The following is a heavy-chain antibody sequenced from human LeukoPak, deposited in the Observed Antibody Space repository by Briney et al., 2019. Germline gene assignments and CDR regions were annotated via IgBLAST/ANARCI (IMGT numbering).Heavy chain of an antibody. CDR3: ARDLVVVVPAALSYYYYYGMDV. CDR1: GFTFSSYA. D-gene: IGHD2-2*01. J-gene: IGHJ6*02. CDR2: ISYDGSNK. V-gene: IGHV3-30-3*01. Sequence: PGGSLRLSCAASGFTFSSYAMHWVRQAPGKGLEWVAVISYDGSNKYYADSVKGRFTISRDNSKNTLYLQMNSLRAGGTAVYYCARDLVVVVPAALSYYYYYGMDVWGQGTTVTVSS.